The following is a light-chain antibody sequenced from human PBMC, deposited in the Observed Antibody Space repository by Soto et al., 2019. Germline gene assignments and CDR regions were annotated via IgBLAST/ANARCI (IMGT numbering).Light chain of an antibody. CDR3: LQYGSAPRT. CDR1: QSVYSDY. V-gene: IGKV3-20*01. J-gene: IGKJ1*01. Sequence: ENVLTQSPGTLALSPGERATLSCRASQSVYSDYLAWYQQKPAQAPRLLIYGASSRATGIPDRFSGSGSGTDFTLTISRLELEDFAVYYCLQYGSAPRTFGQGTKVEVK. CDR2: GAS.